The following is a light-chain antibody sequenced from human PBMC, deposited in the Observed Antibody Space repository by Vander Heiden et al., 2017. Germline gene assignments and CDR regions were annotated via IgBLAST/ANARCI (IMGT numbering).Light chain of an antibody. CDR1: SSNIGSNT. Sequence: GQRVTISCSGSSSNIGSNTVNWYQQLPGTAPKRLIYSNNQRPSGVPDRVAGSKSGTSASLAISGLQSEGEAEDYCAAWDDSLNGPHVVFGGGTKLTVL. CDR3: AAWDDSLNGPHVV. V-gene: IGLV1-44*01. CDR2: SNN. J-gene: IGLJ2*01.